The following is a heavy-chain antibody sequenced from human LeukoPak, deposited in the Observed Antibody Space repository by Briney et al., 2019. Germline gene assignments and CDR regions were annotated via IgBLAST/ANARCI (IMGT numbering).Heavy chain of an antibody. CDR2: IYNSGAKT. CDR1: GFTFSTYS. J-gene: IGHJ4*02. D-gene: IGHD6-19*01. Sequence: GGSLRLSCAASGFTFSTYSMTWVRQGPGKGLEWVSSIYNSGAKTFYADSVKGRFTISRDNSKNTLYLQMNSLGVEDTAVYYCAKDVAPDSGWDLDYWGQGTLVTVSS. V-gene: IGHV3-23*01. CDR3: AKDVAPDSGWDLDY.